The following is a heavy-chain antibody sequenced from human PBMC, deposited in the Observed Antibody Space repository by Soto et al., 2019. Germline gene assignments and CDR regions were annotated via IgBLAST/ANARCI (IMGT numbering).Heavy chain of an antibody. CDR3: ARDKMYSGGWSDY. J-gene: IGHJ4*02. CDR2: ISSYSGNT. V-gene: IGHV1-18*04. CDR1: GYTFTSYG. D-gene: IGHD6-19*01. Sequence: QVQLVQSGAEVKKPGASVKVSCKASGYTFTSYGISWVRQAPGQGLEWMGWISSYSGNTNYAQKFQGRVTMTTDTSTSTAYRELRSLRSDDTAVYYCARDKMYSGGWSDYWGQGTLVTVSS.